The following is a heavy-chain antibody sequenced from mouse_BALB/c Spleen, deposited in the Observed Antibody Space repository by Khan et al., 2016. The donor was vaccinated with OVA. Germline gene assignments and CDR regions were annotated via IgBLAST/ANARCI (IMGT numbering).Heavy chain of an antibody. J-gene: IGHJ2*01. CDR2: INTNVGCT. CDR1: GFTFSSYG. D-gene: IGHD2-1*01. V-gene: IGHV5-6-3*01. Sequence: VQLKESGGGLVQPGGSLKLSCAASGFTFSSYGMSWVRQTPDKRLELVATINTNVGCTYYPDSVKGRFTISRDNAKNTPYLQMSSLKSDDTAMYYCARVGIIYYGNYAYYFDYWGQGTTLTVSS. CDR3: ARVGIIYYGNYAYYFDY.